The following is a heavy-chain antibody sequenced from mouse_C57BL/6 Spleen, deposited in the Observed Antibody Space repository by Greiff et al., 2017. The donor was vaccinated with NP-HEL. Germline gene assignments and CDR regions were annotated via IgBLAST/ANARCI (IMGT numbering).Heavy chain of an antibody. CDR1: GYTFTSYW. CDR2: IDPSDSYT. CDR3: ATVLLRGFAY. V-gene: IGHV1-59*01. D-gene: IGHD1-1*01. Sequence: VQLQQPGAELVRPGTSVKLSCKASGYTFTSYWMHWVKQRPGQGLEWIGVIDPSDSYTNYNQKFKGKATLTVDTSSSTAYMQLSSLPSEDSAVYYCATVLLRGFAYWGQGTLVTVSA. J-gene: IGHJ3*01.